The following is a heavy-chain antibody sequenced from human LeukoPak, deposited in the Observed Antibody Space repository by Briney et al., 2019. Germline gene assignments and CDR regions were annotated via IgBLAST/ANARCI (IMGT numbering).Heavy chain of an antibody. J-gene: IGHJ4*02. CDR1: GYTFTSYG. CDR3: ARGTHWDYYDSSGYYGY. D-gene: IGHD3-22*01. CDR2: ISAYSGNT. Sequence: ASVKVSCKASGYTFTSYGISWVRQAPGQGLEWMGWISAYSGNTNYAQKLQGRVTMTTDTSTSTAYMELRSLRSDDTAVYYCARGTHWDYYDSSGYYGYWGQGTLVTVSS. V-gene: IGHV1-18*01.